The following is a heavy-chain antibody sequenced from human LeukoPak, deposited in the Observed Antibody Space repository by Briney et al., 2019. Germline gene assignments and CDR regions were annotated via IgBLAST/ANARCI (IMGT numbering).Heavy chain of an antibody. CDR3: AREYLTIPYGMDV. J-gene: IGHJ6*02. V-gene: IGHV3-33*01. D-gene: IGHD3-3*01. CDR1: GFTFSSYG. Sequence: GESLRLSCAASGFTFSSYGMHWVRRAPGKGLEWVAVIWYDGSNKYYADSVKGRFTISRDNSKNTLYLQMNSLRAEDTAVYYCAREYLTIPYGMDVWGQGTTVTVSS. CDR2: IWYDGSNK.